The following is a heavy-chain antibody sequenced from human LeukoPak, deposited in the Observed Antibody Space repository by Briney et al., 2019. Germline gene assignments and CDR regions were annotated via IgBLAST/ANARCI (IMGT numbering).Heavy chain of an antibody. D-gene: IGHD2-2*01. CDR3: ARDIGDIVVVSAAPGLDY. V-gene: IGHV3-43*02. Sequence: GGPLRLSCAASGFTFDDYAMHWVRQAPGKGLEWVYLISGDGGSTYYADSVKGRFTISRDNSKNSLYLQMNSLRTEDTALYYCARDIGDIVVVSAAPGLDYWGQGTLVTVSS. J-gene: IGHJ4*02. CDR2: ISGDGGST. CDR1: GFTFDDYA.